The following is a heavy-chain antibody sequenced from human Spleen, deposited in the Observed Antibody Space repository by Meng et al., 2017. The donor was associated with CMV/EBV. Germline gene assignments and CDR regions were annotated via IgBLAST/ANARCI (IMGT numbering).Heavy chain of an antibody. Sequence: ASVKVSCKASGYTFTSYDINWVRQATGQGLEWMGWMNPNSGNTGYAQKFQGRVTITRNTSISTAYMELSSLRSEDTAVYYCARVRGPRFLEWLSRGNMDVWGQGTTVTVSS. CDR3: ARVRGPRFLEWLSRGNMDV. V-gene: IGHV1-8*03. J-gene: IGHJ6*02. CDR2: MNPNSGNT. D-gene: IGHD3-3*01. CDR1: GYTFTSYD.